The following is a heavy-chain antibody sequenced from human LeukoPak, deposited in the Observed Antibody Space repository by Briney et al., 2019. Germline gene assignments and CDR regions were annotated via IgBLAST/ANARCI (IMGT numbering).Heavy chain of an antibody. CDR2: IYYSGST. CDR3: ARIVDFWSGPSYYYGMDV. CDR1: GGSISSSSYY. Sequence: SETLSLTCTVSGGSISSSSYYWGWIRQPPGKGLEWIGSIYYSGSTYYNPSLKSRVTISVDTSKNQFSLKLSSVTAADTAVYYCARIVDFWSGPSYYYGMDVWGQGTTVTVSS. J-gene: IGHJ6*02. D-gene: IGHD3-3*01. V-gene: IGHV4-39*01.